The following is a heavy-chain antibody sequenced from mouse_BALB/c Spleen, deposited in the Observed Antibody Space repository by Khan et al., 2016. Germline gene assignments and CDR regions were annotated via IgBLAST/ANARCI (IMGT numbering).Heavy chain of an antibody. CDR1: GYSITSDYA. J-gene: IGHJ4*01. D-gene: IGHD2-1*01. Sequence: EVQLQESGPGLVKPSQSLSLTCTVTGYSITSDYAWNWIRQFPGNKLEWMGYISYSGSTSYNPSLKSRISITRDTSKNQFFLQLNSVTTEDTATYYCASYYGNYYSMDYWVQGTSVTVSS. CDR3: ASYYGNYYSMDY. CDR2: ISYSGST. V-gene: IGHV3-2*02.